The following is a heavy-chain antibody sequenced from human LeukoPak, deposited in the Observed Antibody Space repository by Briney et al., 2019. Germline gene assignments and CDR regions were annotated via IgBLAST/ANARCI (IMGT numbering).Heavy chain of an antibody. D-gene: IGHD3-9*01. V-gene: IGHV1-8*03. CDR3: ATVLRYFDWSAR. Sequence: ASVKVSCKASRYTFTSYDINWVRQATGQGLEWMGWMNPNSGNTGYAQKFQGRVTITRNTSISTAYMELSSLRSEDTAVYYCATVLRYFDWSARWGQGTLVTVSS. J-gene: IGHJ5*02. CDR1: RYTFTSYD. CDR2: MNPNSGNT.